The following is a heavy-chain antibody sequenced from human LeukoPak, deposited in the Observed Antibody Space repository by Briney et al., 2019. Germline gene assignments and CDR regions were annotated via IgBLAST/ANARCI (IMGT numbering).Heavy chain of an antibody. D-gene: IGHD5-12*01. CDR2: IGISSGNT. Sequence: GGSLRLSCAASGFNFIDYSMNWVRQAPGKGLEWVSYIGISSGNTKYAASVKGRFTISRDKARNSLYLQMNSLRVEDTAIYYCARDHRYAFDNWGQGTLVTVSS. CDR3: ARDHRYAFDN. CDR1: GFNFIDYS. V-gene: IGHV3-48*01. J-gene: IGHJ4*01.